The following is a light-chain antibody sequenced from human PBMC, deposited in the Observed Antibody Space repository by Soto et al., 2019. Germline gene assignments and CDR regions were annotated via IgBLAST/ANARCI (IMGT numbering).Light chain of an antibody. Sequence: DIQMTQSPSTLSASVGDRVTITCRASQSISTWLAWYQQKPGKAPNLLIYKASRLETGVPSRFSGSGSGTEFTLTISFLQPADFATYYCQQYNSYSPLTFGGGTK. CDR3: QQYNSYSPLT. CDR2: KAS. V-gene: IGKV1-5*03. J-gene: IGKJ4*01. CDR1: QSISTW.